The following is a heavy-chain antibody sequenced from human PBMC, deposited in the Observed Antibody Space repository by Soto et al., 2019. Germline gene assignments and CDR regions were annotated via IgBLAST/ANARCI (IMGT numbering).Heavy chain of an antibody. V-gene: IGHV3-11*06. CDR2: ISSSSSYT. CDR3: ARDYYDFWSGPTHIYYGMDV. Sequence: PGGSLRLSCAASGFTFSDYYMSWIRQAPGKGLEGVSYISSSSSYTNYADSVKGRFTISRDNAKNSLYLQMNSLRAEDTAVYYCARDYYDFWSGPTHIYYGMDVWGQGTTVTVSS. CDR1: GFTFSDYY. J-gene: IGHJ6*02. D-gene: IGHD3-3*01.